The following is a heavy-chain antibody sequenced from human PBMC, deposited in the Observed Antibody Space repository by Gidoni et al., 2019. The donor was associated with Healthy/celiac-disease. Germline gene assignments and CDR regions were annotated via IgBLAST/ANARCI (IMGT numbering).Heavy chain of an antibody. D-gene: IGHD2-15*01. CDR2: INHSGST. V-gene: IGHV4-34*01. CDR1: GGSFSDSY. J-gene: IGHJ5*02. CDR3: ARELSGWFDP. Sequence: QVQLQQWGAGLLKPSEILSLTCAFYGGSFSDSYLSWIRPPPEKGLEWIGEINHSGSTNYNPSLKSRVTISVDTSKNQFSLKLNSVTAADTAVYYCARELSGWFDPWGQGTLVIVSS.